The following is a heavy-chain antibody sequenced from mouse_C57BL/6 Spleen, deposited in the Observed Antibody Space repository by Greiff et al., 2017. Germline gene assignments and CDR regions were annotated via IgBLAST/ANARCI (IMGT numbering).Heavy chain of an antibody. J-gene: IGHJ2*01. CDR2: INPSSAYT. Sequence: QVQLQQSGAELAKPGASVKLSCKASGYTFTTYWMHWVKQRPGQGLEWIGYINPSSAYTKYNQKFKDKDTLTADKSSSTAYMPLSSLTYEDSAVYYCARSDDYDGCFDYWGQGTTLTVSS. V-gene: IGHV1-7*01. CDR3: ARSDDYDGCFDY. CDR1: GYTFTTYW. D-gene: IGHD2-4*01.